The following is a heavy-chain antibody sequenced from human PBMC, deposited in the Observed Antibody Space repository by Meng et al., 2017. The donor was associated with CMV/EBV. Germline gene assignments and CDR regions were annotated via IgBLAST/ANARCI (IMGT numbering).Heavy chain of an antibody. D-gene: IGHD2-2*01. Sequence: GESLKISCAASGFSVSRNDMSWVRQAPGKGLEWVSIILGGGNTYYADSVKGRFTISRDNSKNTLYLQMNSLRAEDTAVYYCAKGEDIVVVPAADGVLGAFDIWGQGTMVTVSS. V-gene: IGHV3-53*01. CDR3: AKGEDIVVVPAADGVLGAFDI. CDR2: ILGGGNT. CDR1: GFSVSRND. J-gene: IGHJ3*02.